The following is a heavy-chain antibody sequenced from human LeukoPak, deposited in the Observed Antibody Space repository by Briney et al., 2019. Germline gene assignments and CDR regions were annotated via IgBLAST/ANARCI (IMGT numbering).Heavy chain of an antibody. Sequence: SETLSLTCAVSGGSISSGGYSWSWIRQPPGKGLEWIGYIYYSGSTYYNPSLKSRVTISVDTSKNQFSLKLSSVTAADTAVYYCARVRYSGYDFDAFDIWGQGTMVTVSS. V-gene: IGHV4-30-4*07. CDR2: IYYSGST. D-gene: IGHD5-12*01. CDR3: ARVRYSGYDFDAFDI. J-gene: IGHJ3*02. CDR1: GGSISSGGYS.